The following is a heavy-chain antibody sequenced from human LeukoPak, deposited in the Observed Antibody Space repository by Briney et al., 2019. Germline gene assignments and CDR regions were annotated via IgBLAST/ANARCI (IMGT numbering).Heavy chain of an antibody. CDR1: GGTFSSYA. CDR2: IIPIFGTA. J-gene: IGHJ6*04. CDR3: ARVSGKGYTYGASDV. V-gene: IGHV1-69*13. Sequence: ASVKVCCKASGGTFSSYAISWVRQAPGQGLEWMGGIIPIFGTANYAQKFQGRVTLIADESTSTAYMELSSLRSEDTAVYYCARVSGKGYTYGASDVWGKGTTVTVSS. D-gene: IGHD5-18*01.